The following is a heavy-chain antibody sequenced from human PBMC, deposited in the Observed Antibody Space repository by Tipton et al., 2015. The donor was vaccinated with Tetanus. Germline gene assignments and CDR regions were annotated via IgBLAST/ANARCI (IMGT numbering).Heavy chain of an antibody. J-gene: IGHJ4*02. CDR2: IFYGAST. Sequence: TLSFTCTVFGGSVSSGSYYWAWIRQPPGKGLEYIAYIFYGASTHYNPSLKSRVTVSADPSQNQFSLKLSSVTAADTAVYYCARIHDFLIGHFDFWGQRTLVTVSS. CDR1: GGSVSSGSYY. V-gene: IGHV4-61*01. D-gene: IGHD3-3*01. CDR3: ARIHDFLIGHFDF.